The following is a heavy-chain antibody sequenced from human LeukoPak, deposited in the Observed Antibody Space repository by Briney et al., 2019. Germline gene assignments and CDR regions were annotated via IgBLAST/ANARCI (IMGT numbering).Heavy chain of an antibody. CDR1: GFSFSGHW. CDR2: ISPTGSTT. V-gene: IGHV3-74*01. Sequence: SGGSLRLSCTASGFSFSGHWMHWARQLPGKGLVWVSRISPTGSTTSYADSVKGRFTVSRDNAKNTLYLQVNNLRAEDTAVYYCARDKSVYYDTSGSRFDYWGQGTLVTVSS. J-gene: IGHJ4*02. CDR3: ARDKSVYYDTSGSRFDY. D-gene: IGHD3-22*01.